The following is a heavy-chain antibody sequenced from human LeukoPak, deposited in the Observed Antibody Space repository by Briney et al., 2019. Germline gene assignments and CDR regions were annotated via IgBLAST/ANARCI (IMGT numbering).Heavy chain of an antibody. J-gene: IGHJ4*02. D-gene: IGHD1-26*01. Sequence: GGSLRLSCAASGFTFSSYWMSWVRQAPGKGLEWVANIKQDGSEKYYVDSVKGRFTISRDNAKNSLYLQMNSLRAEDTAVYCCARVGRVEWELSRAPFDYWGQGTLVTVSS. V-gene: IGHV3-7*03. CDR1: GFTFSSYW. CDR3: ARVGRVEWELSRAPFDY. CDR2: IKQDGSEK.